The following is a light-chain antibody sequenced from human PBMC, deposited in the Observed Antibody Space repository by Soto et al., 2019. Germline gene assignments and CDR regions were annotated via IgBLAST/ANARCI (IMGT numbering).Light chain of an antibody. V-gene: IGKV3-20*01. CDR3: QQYDSSPRT. Sequence: EIVLTQSPGTLSLPPGERATLSCRASQSISSSFLAWYQQRPGQSPRLIIYGASSRATGIPDRFSGSGSGTDFTLTISRLEPEDFTVYWCQQYDSSPRTFGQGTKVDIK. CDR2: GAS. J-gene: IGKJ1*01. CDR1: QSISSSF.